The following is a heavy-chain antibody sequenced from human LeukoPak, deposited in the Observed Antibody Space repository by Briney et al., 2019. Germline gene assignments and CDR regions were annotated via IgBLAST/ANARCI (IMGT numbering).Heavy chain of an antibody. CDR3: AKDRERSAITKIRGVRGYSYYYMDV. Sequence: GGSLRLSCAASGFSLSSYSMNWVRPAPGKGLEWVSSISTISGYIYYADSVKGRFTISRDNAKKSQYLQVNSLRTDDTAVYFCAKDRERSAITKIRGVRGYSYYYMDVWGKGTTVTVSS. D-gene: IGHD3-10*01. V-gene: IGHV3-21*01. J-gene: IGHJ6*03. CDR2: ISTISGYI. CDR1: GFSLSSYS.